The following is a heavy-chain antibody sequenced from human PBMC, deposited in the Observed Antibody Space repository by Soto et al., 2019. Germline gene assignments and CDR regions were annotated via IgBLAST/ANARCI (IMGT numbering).Heavy chain of an antibody. J-gene: IGHJ4*02. Sequence: GGSLRLSCAASGFTFSSYAMSWVRQAPGKGLEWVSAISANGQGIYYADSVRGRFTISRDNSKNTVFLHMDSLRAEDTAVYYCAKDRDYPRDQFHYWGQGTLVTVSS. CDR1: GFTFSSYA. CDR2: ISANGQGI. CDR3: AKDRDYPRDQFHY. V-gene: IGHV3-23*01. D-gene: IGHD2-2*01.